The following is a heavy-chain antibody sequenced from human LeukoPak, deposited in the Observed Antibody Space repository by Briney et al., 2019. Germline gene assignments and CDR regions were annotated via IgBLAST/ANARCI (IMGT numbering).Heavy chain of an antibody. CDR1: GGSISSGGYS. D-gene: IGHD6-13*01. CDR2: IYHSGST. V-gene: IGHV4-30-2*05. CDR3: ARTAAAAGFDY. Sequence: SQTLSLTCAVSGGSISSGGYSWSWIRQPPGKGLEWIGYIYHSGSTYYNPSLKSRVTISVDTSKNQFSLKLSSVTAADTAVYYCARTAAAAGFDYWGQGTLVTVSS. J-gene: IGHJ4*02.